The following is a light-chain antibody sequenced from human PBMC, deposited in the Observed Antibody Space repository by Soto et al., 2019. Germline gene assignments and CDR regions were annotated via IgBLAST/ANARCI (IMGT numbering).Light chain of an antibody. Sequence: DIQMTQFPSSLSASVGERVTSTCRASQSVSTYLSWYVQETGSAPXLLIYGVSKLESGIAPRFTGSGIATDFTLTINSLQPEDFAVYFCQQTYMVPYTFGQGTKVDI. J-gene: IGKJ1*01. CDR2: GVS. CDR3: QQTYMVPYT. V-gene: IGKV1-39*01. CDR1: QSVSTY.